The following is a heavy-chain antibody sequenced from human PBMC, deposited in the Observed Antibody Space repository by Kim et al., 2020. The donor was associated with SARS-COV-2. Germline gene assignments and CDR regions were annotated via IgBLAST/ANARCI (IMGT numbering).Heavy chain of an antibody. CDR3: ARREGGSNYFDY. Sequence: SNPALKGRVTMSVATSKNQFYLKLSAVTAADTAVYYCARREGGSNYFDYWGQGTLVTVSS. V-gene: IGHV4-59*08. D-gene: IGHD1-26*01. J-gene: IGHJ4*02.